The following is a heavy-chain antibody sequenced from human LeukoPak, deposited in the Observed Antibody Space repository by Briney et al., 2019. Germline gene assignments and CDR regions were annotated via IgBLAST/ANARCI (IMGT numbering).Heavy chain of an antibody. CDR2: INPNSGGT. J-gene: IGHJ4*02. V-gene: IGHV1-2*02. CDR1: GYTFTGYY. Sequence: ASVKVSCKASGYTFTGYYMHWVRQAPGQGLEWMGWINPNSGGTNYAQKFQGRVTMTRDTSISTAYMELSRLRSDDTAVYYCARDLIGSYGRDYWGQGTLVTVSS. D-gene: IGHD1-26*01. CDR3: ARDLIGSYGRDY.